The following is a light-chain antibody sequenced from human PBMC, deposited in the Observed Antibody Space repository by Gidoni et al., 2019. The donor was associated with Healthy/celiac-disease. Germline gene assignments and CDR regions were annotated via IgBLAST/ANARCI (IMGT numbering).Light chain of an antibody. Sequence: EIVMTQSPATLSVSPGDRATLSCRASQRVSSNLAWYQQKPGQAPRLLIYGASPRATGIPARFSGSGSGTEFTLTISSLQSEDFAVYYCQQYNNWPRTFGQGTKVEIK. CDR2: GAS. CDR3: QQYNNWPRT. J-gene: IGKJ1*01. V-gene: IGKV3D-15*01. CDR1: QRVSSN.